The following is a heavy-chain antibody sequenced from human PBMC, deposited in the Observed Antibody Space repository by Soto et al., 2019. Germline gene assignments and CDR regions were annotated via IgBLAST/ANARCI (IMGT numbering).Heavy chain of an antibody. CDR1: GYTFTSYA. Sequence: QVQLVQSGAVVKKPGASVKVSCKASGYTFTSYAMHWVRQAPGQRLEWMGWINAGNGNTKYSQKFQGRVTITRDTSASTAYMELSSLRSEDTAVYHCARDFAVVPAAAVGCMDVWGQGTTVTVSS. CDR2: INAGNGNT. V-gene: IGHV1-3*01. D-gene: IGHD2-2*01. CDR3: ARDFAVVPAAAVGCMDV. J-gene: IGHJ6*02.